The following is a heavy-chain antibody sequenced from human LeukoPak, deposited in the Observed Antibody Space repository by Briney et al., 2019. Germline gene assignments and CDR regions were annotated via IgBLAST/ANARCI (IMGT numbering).Heavy chain of an antibody. V-gene: IGHV3-21*01. CDR1: GFTFSSYS. D-gene: IGHD1-20*01. J-gene: IGHJ4*02. CDR2: ISSSSSYI. CDR3: ARGNWNDVLPFDY. Sequence: PGGSLRLSCAASGFTFSSYSMNWVRLAPGKGLELVSSISSSSSYIYYADSVKGRFTISRDNAKNSLYLQMHSLRAEDTAVYYCARGNWNDVLPFDYWGQGTLVTVSS.